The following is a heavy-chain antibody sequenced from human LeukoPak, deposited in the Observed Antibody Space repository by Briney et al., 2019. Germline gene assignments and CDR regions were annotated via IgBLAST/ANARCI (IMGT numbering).Heavy chain of an antibody. Sequence: GGSLRLSCAASGFTFSTYTMYWVRHPPGKSLEWVSIIGSSGGGIHYADSVKGRFTISRDNSKNALYLQMNSLRVEDTAVYYCAIDPNWGTHSWGQGVLVTVSS. CDR2: IGSSGGGI. CDR3: AIDPNWGTHS. D-gene: IGHD7-27*01. V-gene: IGHV3-23*01. CDR1: GFTFSTYT. J-gene: IGHJ4*02.